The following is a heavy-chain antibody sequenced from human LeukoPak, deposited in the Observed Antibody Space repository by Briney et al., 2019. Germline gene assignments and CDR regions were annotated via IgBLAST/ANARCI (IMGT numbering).Heavy chain of an antibody. V-gene: IGHV4-31*03. CDR1: GGSISSGGYY. CDR3: AGFITIFGVVTGYNWFDP. Sequence: SQTLSLTCTVSGGSISSGGYYWSWIRQHPGKGLEWIGYIYYSGSTYYNPSIKSRVTISVDTSKNQFSLKLSSVTAADTAVYYCAGFITIFGVVTGYNWFDPWGQGTLVTVSS. CDR2: IYYSGST. D-gene: IGHD3-3*01. J-gene: IGHJ5*02.